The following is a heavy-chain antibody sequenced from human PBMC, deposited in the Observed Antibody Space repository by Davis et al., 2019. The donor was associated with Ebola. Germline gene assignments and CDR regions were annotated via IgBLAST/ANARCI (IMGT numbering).Heavy chain of an antibody. D-gene: IGHD4-17*01. J-gene: IGHJ6*02. CDR3: ARDGGTVTTNYYYYYGMDV. CDR1: GFTVRSNY. CDR2: IYSGGST. Sequence: ESLKISRAASGFTVRSNYMSWVRQAPGKGLEWVSVIYSGGSTYYADSVKGRFTISRDNSKNTLYLQMNSLRAEDTAVYYCARDGGTVTTNYYYYYGMDVWGQGTTVTVSS. V-gene: IGHV3-53*05.